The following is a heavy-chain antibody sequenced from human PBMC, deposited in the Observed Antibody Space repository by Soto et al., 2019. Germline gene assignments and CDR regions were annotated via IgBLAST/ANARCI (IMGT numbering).Heavy chain of an antibody. CDR3: ARVDYDSSGYYPPVLYYFDY. J-gene: IGHJ4*02. V-gene: IGHV1-69*12. CDR2: IIPIFGTA. D-gene: IGHD3-22*01. Sequence: QVQLVQSGAEVKKPGSSVKVSCKASGGTFSSYAISWVRQAPGQGLEWMGGIIPIFGTANYAQKFQGRVTITADESTSTAYMELSSLRSEDTAVYYCARVDYDSSGYYPPVLYYFDYWGQGTLVTVSS. CDR1: GGTFSSYA.